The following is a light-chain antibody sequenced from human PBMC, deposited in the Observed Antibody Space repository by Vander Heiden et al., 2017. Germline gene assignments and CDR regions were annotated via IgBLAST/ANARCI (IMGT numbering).Light chain of an antibody. CDR2: DLN. V-gene: IGLV2-11*01. CDR1: SSVVGAYNY. J-gene: IGLJ1*01. Sequence: QAAWTQRRSVSGSPGSSVTVSGTGTSSVVGAYNYVSWYQQLPDKAPKLMVKDLNKLPSGVPDRFSSSKSSNTPSLTSAGLQAEDDADYYCCSYAGDYTFVFGTGTKVTVL. CDR3: CSYAGDYTFV.